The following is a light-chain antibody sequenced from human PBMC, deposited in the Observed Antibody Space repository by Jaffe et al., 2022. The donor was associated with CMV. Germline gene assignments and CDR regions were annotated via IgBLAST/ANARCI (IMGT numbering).Light chain of an antibody. J-gene: IGKJ1*01. V-gene: IGKV3-15*01. CDR1: QSVTSK. Sequence: DIAMTQSPATLSVSPGEGVSLSCRASQSVTSKLAWYQQRVGQAPRLLIYGASSRATGIPARFSGSGSGTEFTLTISSLQSEDFAVYYCQQYNNWPRTFGQGTKVEIK. CDR3: QQYNNWPRT. CDR2: GAS.